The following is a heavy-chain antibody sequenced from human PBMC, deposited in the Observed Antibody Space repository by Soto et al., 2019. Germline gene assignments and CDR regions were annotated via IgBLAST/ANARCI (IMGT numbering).Heavy chain of an antibody. Sequence: PSETLSLTCPVSGASISSNNYYWGWIRQPPGQGLQWIGSIYSSGINYYNPSLRSRVTISVDTSKTQYSLKLRSVTAADTAVYYCARPLPHIVVVTAIPTSFDIWGQGTMVTVSS. CDR3: ARPLPHIVVVTAIPTSFDI. CDR1: GASISSNNYY. J-gene: IGHJ3*02. V-gene: IGHV4-39*01. CDR2: IYSSGIN. D-gene: IGHD2-21*02.